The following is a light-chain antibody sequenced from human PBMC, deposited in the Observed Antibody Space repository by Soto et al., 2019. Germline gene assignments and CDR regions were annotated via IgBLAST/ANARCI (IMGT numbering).Light chain of an antibody. CDR3: VLDMGRGIRV. Sequence: QTVVTQEPSFSVSPGGTVTLTCGLNSGSVSTTYYPTWYQQTPGQAPRTLIYGTNTRSSGVPDRFSGSILGNKAALTITGAQADEESDYYCVLDMGRGIRVFGGGTKVTVL. CDR1: SGSVSTTYY. V-gene: IGLV8-61*01. J-gene: IGLJ3*02. CDR2: GTN.